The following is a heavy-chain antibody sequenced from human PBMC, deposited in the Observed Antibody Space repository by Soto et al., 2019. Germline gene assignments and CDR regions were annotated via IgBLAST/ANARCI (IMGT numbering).Heavy chain of an antibody. CDR2: IWYAGSNK. CDR3: ARDKGRAYNSGFDY. Sequence: QVHLVESGGGVVQPGRSLRLSCAASGFTFSSNGMHWVRQAPGKGLEWVAVIWYAGSNKYYADSVKGRFTISRDNSKNTLYLQMNGLRAEDTAVYYCARDKGRAYNSGFDYWGQGTLVTVSS. V-gene: IGHV3-33*01. J-gene: IGHJ4*02. D-gene: IGHD5-18*01. CDR1: GFTFSSNG.